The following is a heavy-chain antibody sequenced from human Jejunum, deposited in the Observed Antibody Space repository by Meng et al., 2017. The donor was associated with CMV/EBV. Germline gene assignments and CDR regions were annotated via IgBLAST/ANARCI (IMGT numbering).Heavy chain of an antibody. CDR2: IYWGDRE. Sequence: QITVKESGPTLVKTTQTLTLTCSFSGFSPVTRGEGVGWIRQPPGKALEWLALIYWGDRERYSPSLNYRLTINKDTSKNEVVLTMTDLDPVDTGTYYCTHFVGGYYPSRPDFWGQGTLVTVSS. D-gene: IGHD1-26*01. V-gene: IGHV2-5*02. CDR1: GFSPVTRGEG. CDR3: THFVGGYYPSRPDF. J-gene: IGHJ4*02.